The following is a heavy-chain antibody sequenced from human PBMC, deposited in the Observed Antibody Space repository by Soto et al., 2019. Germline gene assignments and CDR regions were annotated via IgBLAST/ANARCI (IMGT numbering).Heavy chain of an antibody. D-gene: IGHD1-1*01. V-gene: IGHV4-59*01. CDR2: ICSSGTT. CDR3: ARVGTSAYFYATDV. J-gene: IGHJ6*02. CDR1: GGSISRNC. Sequence: QVPLQESGPGLVKPSETLSLTCTVSGGSISRNCWTWIRQPPGKGLEWIGYICSSGTTKYNPSLKSRVTISIDTSKNQFSLSLTSVAVADTAVYYRARVGTSAYFYATDVWGQGTTVTVSS.